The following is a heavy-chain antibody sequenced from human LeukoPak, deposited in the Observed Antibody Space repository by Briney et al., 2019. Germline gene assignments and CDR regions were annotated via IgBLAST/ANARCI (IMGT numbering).Heavy chain of an antibody. CDR1: GFTFRTYS. D-gene: IGHD2-21*02. Sequence: PGGPLRLSCAASGFTFRTYSMNWVRPAPGKGLEWVSSISSCRGSIYYADSLKGRFTISRDNAKNSLYLQMDSLRAEDTAVYYCARDTTYCGGGCYSLTDYWGQGTLVSVSS. J-gene: IGHJ4*02. CDR3: ARDTTYCGGGCYSLTDY. CDR2: ISSCRGSI. V-gene: IGHV3-21*01.